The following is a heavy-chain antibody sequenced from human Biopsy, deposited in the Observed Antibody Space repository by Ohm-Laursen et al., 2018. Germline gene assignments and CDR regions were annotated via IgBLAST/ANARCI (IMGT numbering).Heavy chain of an antibody. J-gene: IGHJ4*02. CDR1: GDSVSSGSFY. CDR3: ARGMRSSGWPYFDS. Sequence: PSQTLSLTCAVSGDSVSSGSFYWTWIRQPPGQGLEYIGYIYDRGSTANYNPSLESRVTMSVDMPKNQFSLKLSSVTAADTAICYCARGMRSSGWPYFDSWGQGTLVTVSS. D-gene: IGHD6-19*01. CDR2: IYDRGSTA. V-gene: IGHV4-61*01.